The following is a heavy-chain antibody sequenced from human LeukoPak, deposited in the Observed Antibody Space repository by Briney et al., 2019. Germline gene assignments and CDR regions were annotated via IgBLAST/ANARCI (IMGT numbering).Heavy chain of an antibody. V-gene: IGHV1-2*02. CDR3: ANYDFWSGSYVFDI. J-gene: IGHJ3*02. Sequence: EASVEVSCKASGYTFTSYGISWVRQAPGQGLEWMGWIDPDNGGTNYAQKFQGRVTMTRDTSISTAYMELSRLRSDDTAVYYCANYDFWSGSYVFDIWGQGTMVTVSS. CDR2: IDPDNGGT. CDR1: GYTFTSYG. D-gene: IGHD3-3*01.